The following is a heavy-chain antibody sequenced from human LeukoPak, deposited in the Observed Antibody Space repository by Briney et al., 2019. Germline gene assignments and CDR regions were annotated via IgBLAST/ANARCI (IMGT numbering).Heavy chain of an antibody. CDR3: ARNDYDSSGFVDY. V-gene: IGHV3-64*01. J-gene: IGHJ4*02. D-gene: IGHD3-22*01. CDR1: GFTFSSYA. CDR2: ISSNGGST. Sequence: GGSLRLSCAASGFTFSSYAMHWVRQAPGKGLEYVSAISSNGGSTYYANSVKGRFIISRDNSKNTLYLQMGSLRAEDMAVYYCARNDYDSSGFVDYWGQGTLVTVSS.